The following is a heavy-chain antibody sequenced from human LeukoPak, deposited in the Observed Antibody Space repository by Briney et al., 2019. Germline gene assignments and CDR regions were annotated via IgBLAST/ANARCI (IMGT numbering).Heavy chain of an antibody. J-gene: IGHJ4*02. V-gene: IGHV4-59*01. CDR3: ARDHLGDSSYFDY. CDR2: IYYSGST. CDR1: GGSISSYY. D-gene: IGHD4-17*01. Sequence: SETLSLTCTVSGGSISSYYWSWIRQPPGKGLEWIGYIYYSGSTNYNPSLKSRDTISVDTSKNQFSLKLSSVTAADTAVYYCARDHLGDSSYFDYWGQGTLVTVSS.